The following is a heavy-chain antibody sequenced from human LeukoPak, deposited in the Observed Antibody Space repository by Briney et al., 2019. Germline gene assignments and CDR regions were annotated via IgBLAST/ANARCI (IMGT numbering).Heavy chain of an antibody. CDR2: ISAYNGNT. J-gene: IGHJ4*02. CDR1: GYTFTSYG. Sequence: GASVKVSCKASGYTFTSYGISWARQAPGQGLEWMGWISAYNGNTNYAQKLQGRVTMTTDTSTSTAYMELRSLRSDDTAVYYCARDILYYYDSSGYRPFDYWGQGTLVTVSS. CDR3: ARDILYYYDSSGYRPFDY. D-gene: IGHD3-22*01. V-gene: IGHV1-18*01.